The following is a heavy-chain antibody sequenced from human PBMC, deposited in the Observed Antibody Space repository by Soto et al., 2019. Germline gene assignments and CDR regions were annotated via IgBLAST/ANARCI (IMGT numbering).Heavy chain of an antibody. D-gene: IGHD3-16*01. Sequence: PGGSLRLSCAASGFTFNGAWMNWVRQAPGKGLEWVGRVQSKVDGGSIDYAAPVRGRFTISRDDSRNTVDLQMNSLSAEDSAMYYCSADLPDWGAYAFDYWGQATLVTVSS. V-gene: IGHV3-15*07. CDR1: GFTFNGAW. CDR3: SADLPDWGAYAFDY. CDR2: VQSKVDGGSI. J-gene: IGHJ4*02.